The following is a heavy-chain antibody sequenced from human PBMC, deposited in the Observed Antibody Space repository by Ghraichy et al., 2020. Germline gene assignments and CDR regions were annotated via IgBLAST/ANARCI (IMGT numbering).Heavy chain of an antibody. CDR3: AKDGSGSGWPESDY. Sequence: GESLNISCAASGFAFGYYAMSWVRQAPGKGLEWVSSIGGSDGSTYYADSVKGRFTISRDTSKNTLFLPMNSLKAGDTAVYYCAKDGSGSGWPESDYWGQGTLVTVSS. CDR2: IGGSDGST. D-gene: IGHD6-19*01. J-gene: IGHJ4*02. V-gene: IGHV3-23*01. CDR1: GFAFGYYA.